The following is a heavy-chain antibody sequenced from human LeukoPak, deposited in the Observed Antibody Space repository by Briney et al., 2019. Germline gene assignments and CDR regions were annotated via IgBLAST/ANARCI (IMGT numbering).Heavy chain of an antibody. CDR1: GFTFSSYS. Sequence: GGSLRLSCAASGFTFSSYSMNWVRQAPGKGLEWVSSISSSSSYIYYADSVKGRFTISRDNAKNSLYLQMNSLRAEDTAVYYCARPQSRYCSGGSCYQFDYWGQGTLVTVSS. CDR2: ISSSSSYI. J-gene: IGHJ4*02. V-gene: IGHV3-21*01. D-gene: IGHD2-15*01. CDR3: ARPQSRYCSGGSCYQFDY.